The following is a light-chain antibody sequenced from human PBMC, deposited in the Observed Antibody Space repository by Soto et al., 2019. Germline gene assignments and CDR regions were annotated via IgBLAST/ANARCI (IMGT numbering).Light chain of an antibody. J-gene: IGKJ1*01. Sequence: DIQMTQSPSSLSASVGDRVTITCRASQRVSKYLNWYQQKPGKAPKRLIYAVSSLQSGFPSRFSGSGSGTDVTLTISSLQPEDFGNYFCQQSYSAPRTFGQGTKVEIK. CDR2: AVS. CDR3: QQSYSAPRT. CDR1: QRVSKY. V-gene: IGKV1-39*01.